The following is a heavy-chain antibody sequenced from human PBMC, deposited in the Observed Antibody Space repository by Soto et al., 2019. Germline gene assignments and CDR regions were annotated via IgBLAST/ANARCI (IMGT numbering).Heavy chain of an antibody. Sequence: QVQLVQSGAEVKKPGSSVKLSCKASGDSFNTFAVTWVRQAPGQGLEWMGGIIPNFDTPNYAQKFQGRVTIIADKSTSTPYMELSSLRSEDTAVYYCARPYYDSSGYYLWYGDYWGQGTLVTVSS. V-gene: IGHV1-69*06. CDR3: ARPYYDSSGYYLWYGDY. CDR2: IIPNFDTP. J-gene: IGHJ4*02. CDR1: GDSFNTFA. D-gene: IGHD3-22*01.